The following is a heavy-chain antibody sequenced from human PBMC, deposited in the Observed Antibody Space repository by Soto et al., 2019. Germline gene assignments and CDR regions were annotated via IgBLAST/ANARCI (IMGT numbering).Heavy chain of an antibody. J-gene: IGHJ3*02. CDR3: AREISDYYDSSGYRDAFDI. D-gene: IGHD3-22*01. CDR1: GFTFSSYS. V-gene: IGHV3-21*01. CDR2: ISSSSSYI. Sequence: GGSLRLSCAASGFTFSSYSMNWVRQAPGKGLEWVSSISSSSSYIYYADSVKGRFTISRDNAKNSLYLQMNSLRAEDTAVYYCAREISDYYDSSGYRDAFDIWGQGTMVTVSS.